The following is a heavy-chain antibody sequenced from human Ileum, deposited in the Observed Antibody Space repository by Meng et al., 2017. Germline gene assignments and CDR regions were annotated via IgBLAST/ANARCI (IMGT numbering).Heavy chain of an antibody. Sequence: SETLSLTCTVSGDSVNTHYYWSWIRQSPEKGLELIGYIYHSGSANYNPSLKNRVTISVDTSRNQFSMKLNSLTAADTAVYYCARMIGSGPFDHWGQGSLV. CDR2: IYHSGSA. V-gene: IGHV4-61*01. J-gene: IGHJ4*02. CDR3: ARMIGSGPFDH. CDR1: GDSVNTHYY. D-gene: IGHD6-19*01.